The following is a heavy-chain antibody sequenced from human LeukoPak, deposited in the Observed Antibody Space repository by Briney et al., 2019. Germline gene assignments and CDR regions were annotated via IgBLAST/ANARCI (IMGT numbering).Heavy chain of an antibody. CDR3: ARLGTRYCTSTSCHSQFDF. Sequence: GGSLRLSCGASGFTIDDYGMSWVRQAPGKGLEWVSGINWNGGSTGYADSVKGRFTISRDNAKNSLYLQMNSLRAEDTALYYCARLGTRYCTSTSCHSQFDFWGQGTLVTVSS. V-gene: IGHV3-20*04. CDR2: INWNGGST. D-gene: IGHD2-2*01. J-gene: IGHJ4*02. CDR1: GFTIDDYG.